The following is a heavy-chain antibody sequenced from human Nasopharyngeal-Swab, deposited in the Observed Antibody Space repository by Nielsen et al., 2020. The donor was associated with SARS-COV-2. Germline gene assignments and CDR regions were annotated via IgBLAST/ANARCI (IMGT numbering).Heavy chain of an antibody. Sequence: VRQAPGKGLEWVSAISGSGGSTYYADSVKGRFTVSRDNSKNTLYLQMTSLRAEDTAMYYCARGYGNYYGFYWGQGTLVTVSS. CDR3: ARGYGNYYGFY. V-gene: IGHV3-23*01. CDR2: ISGSGGST. J-gene: IGHJ4*02. D-gene: IGHD3-10*01.